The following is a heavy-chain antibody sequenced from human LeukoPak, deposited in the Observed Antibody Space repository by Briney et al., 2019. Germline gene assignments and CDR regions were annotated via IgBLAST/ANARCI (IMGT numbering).Heavy chain of an antibody. CDR3: ARAPLYYDSSGYYYD. D-gene: IGHD3-22*01. J-gene: IGHJ4*02. CDR1: GDTFSSYT. CDR2: INPNSGGT. V-gene: IGHV1-2*02. Sequence: ASVKVSCKASGDTFSSYTISWVRQAPGQGLEWMGWINPNSGGTNYAQKFQGRVTMTRDTSISTAYMELSRLRSDDTAVYYCARAPLYYDSSGYYYDWGQGTLVTVSS.